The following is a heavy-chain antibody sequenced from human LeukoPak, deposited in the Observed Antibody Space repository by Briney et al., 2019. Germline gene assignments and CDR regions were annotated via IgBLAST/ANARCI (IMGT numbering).Heavy chain of an antibody. D-gene: IGHD6-19*01. CDR2: ISYDGSNK. J-gene: IGHJ5*02. CDR3: AGAVAGTRWFDP. V-gene: IGHV3-30-3*01. CDR1: GFTFSSYA. Sequence: GGSLRLSCAASGFTFSSYAIHWVRQAPGKGLEWVAVISYDGSNKYYADSVKGRFTISRDNSKNTLYLQMNSLRAEDTAVYYCAGAVAGTRWFDPWGQGTLVTVSS.